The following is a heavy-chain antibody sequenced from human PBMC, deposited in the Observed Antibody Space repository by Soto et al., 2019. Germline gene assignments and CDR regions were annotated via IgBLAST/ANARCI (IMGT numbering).Heavy chain of an antibody. CDR1: GGSISSGGYY. CDR3: ARGDIADGASEYYFDY. V-gene: IGHV4-31*03. CDR2: IYYSGGT. Sequence: PSETLSLTCTVSGGSISSGGYYWSWIRQHPGKGLEWIGYIYYSGGTYYNPSLKSRVTISVDTSKNQFSLKLSSVTAADTAVYYCARGDIADGASEYYFDYWGQGTLVTVSS. D-gene: IGHD6-13*01. J-gene: IGHJ4*02.